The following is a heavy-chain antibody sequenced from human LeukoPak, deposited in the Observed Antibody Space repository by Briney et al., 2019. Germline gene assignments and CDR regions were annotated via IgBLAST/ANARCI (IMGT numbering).Heavy chain of an antibody. CDR2: ISSSSSYI. CDR1: GFTFSSYS. V-gene: IGHV3-21*01. CDR3: ARVMVRGVITFHNWFDP. J-gene: IGHJ5*02. Sequence: PGGSLRLSCAASGFTFSSYSMNWVRQAPGKGLEWVSSISSSSSYIYYADSVKGRFTISRDNAKNSLYLQMNSLRAEDTAVYYCARVMVRGVITFHNWFDPWGQGTLVTVSS. D-gene: IGHD3-10*01.